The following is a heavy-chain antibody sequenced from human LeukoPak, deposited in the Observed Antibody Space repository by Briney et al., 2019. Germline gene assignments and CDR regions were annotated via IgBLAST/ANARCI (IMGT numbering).Heavy chain of an antibody. CDR3: AVGVCYNY. Sequence: PGGSLRLSCAASEFSVGSNYMTWVRQAPGKGLEWVSLIYSGGSTYYADSVKGRFTISRDNSKNTLYLQMNSMRADDTAVYYCAVGVCYNYWGQGTLVTVSS. CDR1: EFSVGSNY. J-gene: IGHJ4*02. V-gene: IGHV3-53*01. CDR2: IYSGGST. D-gene: IGHD2-8*01.